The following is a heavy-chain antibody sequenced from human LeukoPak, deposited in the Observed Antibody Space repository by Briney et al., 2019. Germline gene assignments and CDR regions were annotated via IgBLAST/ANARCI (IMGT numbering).Heavy chain of an antibody. CDR2: FSGSGGST. CDR1: GFTFSNYA. D-gene: IGHD2/OR15-2a*01. Sequence: GGSLRLSCAASGFTFSNYAMSWVRQAPGKGLEWVSAFSGSGGSTYYASSVKGRFTISRDNSKNTLYLQMNSLRAEDTAVYYCARSGLSRFGFWGQGTLVTVSS. CDR3: ARSGLSRFGF. V-gene: IGHV3-23*01. J-gene: IGHJ4*02.